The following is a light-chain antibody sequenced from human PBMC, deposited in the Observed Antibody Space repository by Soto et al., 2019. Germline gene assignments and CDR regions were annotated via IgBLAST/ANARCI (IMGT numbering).Light chain of an antibody. V-gene: IGLV2-11*01. J-gene: IGLJ2*01. CDR3: SSYINSITFVV. CDR1: NNDVGSYTY. Sequence: QSALTQPRSVSGSPGQSVTISCTGTNNDVGSYTYVSWYQQHPGKAPKLIIYDVNKRPSGVPHRFSGSKSGHTASLTISGLQAEDEADYYCSSYINSITFVVFGGGTKLTVL. CDR2: DVN.